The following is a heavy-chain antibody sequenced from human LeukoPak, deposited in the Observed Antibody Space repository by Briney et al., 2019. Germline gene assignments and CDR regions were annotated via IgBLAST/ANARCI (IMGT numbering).Heavy chain of an antibody. J-gene: IGHJ6*03. CDR1: GGSISSSSYY. CDR2: IYYSGGT. D-gene: IGHD5-24*01. Sequence: PSETLSLTCTVSGGSISSSSYYWGWIRQPPGKGLEWIGSIYYSGGTYYNPSLKSRVTISVDTSKNQFSLKLSSVTAADTAVYYCARERRDGYNHYYYYNYMDVWGKGTTVTVSS. V-gene: IGHV4-39*07. CDR3: ARERRDGYNHYYYYNYMDV.